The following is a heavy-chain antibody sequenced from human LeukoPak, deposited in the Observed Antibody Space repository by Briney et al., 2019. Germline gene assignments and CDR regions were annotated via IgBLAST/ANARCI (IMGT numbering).Heavy chain of an antibody. J-gene: IGHJ4*02. Sequence: SETLSLTCIVSGGSISSCSYYWSWIRQPAGKGLEWIGRIYTSGSIRYNPALTSRVTISVDTSKNQSSLKLSSVTAADTAVYYCARTQYDFWSGTYYFDYWGQGTLVTVSS. CDR3: ARTQYDFWSGTYYFDY. CDR2: IYTSGSI. CDR1: GGSISSCSYY. D-gene: IGHD3-3*01. V-gene: IGHV4-61*02.